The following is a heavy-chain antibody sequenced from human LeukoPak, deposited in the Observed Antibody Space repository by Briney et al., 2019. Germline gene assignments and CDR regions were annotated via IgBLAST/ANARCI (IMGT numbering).Heavy chain of an antibody. D-gene: IGHD3-10*01. Sequence: PSETLSLTCTVSGGSISSYYWSWIRQPAGKGLEWIGRIYTSGSTNYNPSLKSRVTMSVDTSKNQFSLKLSSVTAADTAVYYCARGSDGEDYYYMDVWGKGTTVTISS. CDR2: IYTSGST. CDR1: GGSISSYY. J-gene: IGHJ6*03. CDR3: ARGSDGEDYYYMDV. V-gene: IGHV4-4*07.